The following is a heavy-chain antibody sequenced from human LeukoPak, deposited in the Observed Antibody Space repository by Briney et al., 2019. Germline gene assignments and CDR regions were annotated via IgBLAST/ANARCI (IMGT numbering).Heavy chain of an antibody. J-gene: IGHJ6*02. CDR3: ATAPILRGEGGEHYKYGMDV. Sequence: SGTLSLTCAVSVGSISSGNWWTWVRQSPGKGLEWIGEIYHNGTHNYNPSLKSRVNISADTFKNHFSLKLTSVTAADTAVYYCATAPILRGEGGEHYKYGMDVWGQGTTVIVSS. CDR2: IYHNGTH. V-gene: IGHV4-4*02. CDR1: VGSISSGNW. D-gene: IGHD2-2*02.